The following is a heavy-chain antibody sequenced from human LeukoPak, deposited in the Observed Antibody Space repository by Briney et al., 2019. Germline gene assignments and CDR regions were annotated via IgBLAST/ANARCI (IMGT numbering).Heavy chain of an antibody. CDR2: MNPNSGNT. D-gene: IGHD5-12*01. Sequence: ASVKVSCKASGYTFTSYDINWVRQATGQGLEWMGWMNPNSGNTGYAQKFQGRVTITRNTSISTAYMELSSLRSEDTAVYYCARVPRERGYSGSISDWGQGTLVTVSS. CDR3: ARVPRERGYSGSISD. J-gene: IGHJ4*02. V-gene: IGHV1-8*03. CDR1: GYTFTSYD.